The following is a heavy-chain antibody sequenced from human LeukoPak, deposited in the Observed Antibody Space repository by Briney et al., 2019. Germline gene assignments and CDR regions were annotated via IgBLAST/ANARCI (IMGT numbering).Heavy chain of an antibody. Sequence: SETLSLTCAVYGGSFSGYYWSWIRQPPGKGLEWIGEINHSGSTNYNPSLKSRVTISVDTSKNQFSLKLSSVTAADTAVYYCGRTPGRRYLNWFDPWGQGTLVTVSS. CDR2: INHSGST. CDR3: GRTPGRRYLNWFDP. D-gene: IGHD3-9*01. CDR1: GGSFSGYY. V-gene: IGHV4-34*01. J-gene: IGHJ5*02.